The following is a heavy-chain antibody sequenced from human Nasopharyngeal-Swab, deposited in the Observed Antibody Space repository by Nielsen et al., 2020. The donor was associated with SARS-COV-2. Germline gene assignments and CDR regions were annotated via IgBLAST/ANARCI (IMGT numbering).Heavy chain of an antibody. J-gene: IGHJ4*02. CDR2: ISSSSYI. CDR3: ARGVGSSGYYYGY. D-gene: IGHD3-22*01. V-gene: IGHV3-69-1*01. Sequence: VRQAPGKGLEWVSSISSSSYIYYADSVKGRFTISRDNAKNSLYLQMNSLRAEDTAVYYCARGVGSSGYYYGYWGQGTLVTVSS.